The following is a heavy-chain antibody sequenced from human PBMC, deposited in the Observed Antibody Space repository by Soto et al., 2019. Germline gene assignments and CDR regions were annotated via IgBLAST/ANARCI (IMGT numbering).Heavy chain of an antibody. CDR2: IRSKANSYAT. Sequence: PWGSLRLSCAASGFIFSGSAMEWVRKASGKGLEWVGRIRSKANSYATAYAVSVKGRFTLSRDDSRNTAYLQMNSLKNEDTAVYYCARGVYDFWSGHPKGLDYWGQGTVVTTSS. CDR1: GFIFSGSA. CDR3: ARGVYDFWSGHPKGLDY. D-gene: IGHD3-3*01. V-gene: IGHV3-73*01. J-gene: IGHJ4*02.